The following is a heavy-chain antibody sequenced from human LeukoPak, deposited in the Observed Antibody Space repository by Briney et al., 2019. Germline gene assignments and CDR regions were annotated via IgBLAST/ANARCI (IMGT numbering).Heavy chain of an antibody. J-gene: IGHJ4*02. CDR3: ANLLSTNSGSGSPFEN. CDR2: ISGRGIST. Sequence: GGSLRLSCEASGFTFSSYAMTWVRQPSGGGLEWVSAISGRGISTYYADSVKGRFTISRDNSRNTLFLQMNSLRAEDTAVYYCANLLSTNSGSGSPFENWGQGTLVTVSS. CDR1: GFTFSSYA. D-gene: IGHD3-10*01. V-gene: IGHV3-23*01.